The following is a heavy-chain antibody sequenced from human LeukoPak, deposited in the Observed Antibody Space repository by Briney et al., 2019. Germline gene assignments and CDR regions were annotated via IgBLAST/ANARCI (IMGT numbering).Heavy chain of an antibody. J-gene: IGHJ4*02. CDR2: INSDGSSK. CDR1: GFTFSSYW. CDR3: ARDPYSGSSLDY. D-gene: IGHD1-26*01. Sequence: QPGGSLRLSCAASGFTFSSYWMYWVRQVPGKGLVWVSRINSDGSSKSYADSVKGRFTISRDNAKNTLYLQMKSLRVEDTAVYYCARDPYSGSSLDYWGQGTLVTVSS. V-gene: IGHV3-74*01.